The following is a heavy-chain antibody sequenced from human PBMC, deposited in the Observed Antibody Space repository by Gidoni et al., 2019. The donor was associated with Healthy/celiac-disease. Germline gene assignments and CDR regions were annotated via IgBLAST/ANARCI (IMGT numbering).Heavy chain of an antibody. CDR3: ERGGVKWELPYFDY. V-gene: IGHV4-31*03. Sequence: QVQLQESGPGLVKPSQTLSVNCTVAGGSISSGGYYWSWIRQHPGKGLECIGYSYYSGSTYYNPSLKRRVTRSVDTTKNPFSLKLSSVTAADTAVYYCERGGVKWELPYFDYWGQGTLVTVSS. CDR2: SYYSGST. CDR1: GGSISSGGYY. D-gene: IGHD1-26*01. J-gene: IGHJ4*02.